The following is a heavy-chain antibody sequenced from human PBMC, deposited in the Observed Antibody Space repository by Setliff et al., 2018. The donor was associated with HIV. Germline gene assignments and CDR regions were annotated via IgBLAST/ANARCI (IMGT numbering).Heavy chain of an antibody. Sequence: PGGSLRLSCAASRFTLSSFGMHWVRQAPGKGLEWVAVISYDGSNKYYADSVKGRFTISRDNSKNTLYLQMNSLRVDDTAVYYCARDSGTVVGATGPGYWGQGTLVTVSS. V-gene: IGHV3-30*03. CDR3: ARDSGTVVGATGPGY. CDR1: RFTLSSFG. CDR2: ISYDGSNK. J-gene: IGHJ4*02. D-gene: IGHD1-26*01.